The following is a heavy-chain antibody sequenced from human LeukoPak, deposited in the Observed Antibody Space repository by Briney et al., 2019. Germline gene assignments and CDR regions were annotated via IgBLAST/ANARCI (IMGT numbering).Heavy chain of an antibody. V-gene: IGHV3-21*01. Sequence: PGGSLRLSCAASGFTFSSYSMNWVRQAPGKGLEWVSSISSSSSYIYYAGSVKGRFTISRDNAKNSLYLQMNSLRAEDTAVYYCARGTWFESWGQGTLVTVS. J-gene: IGHJ4*02. D-gene: IGHD3-22*01. CDR3: ARGTWFES. CDR1: GFTFSSYS. CDR2: ISSSSSYI.